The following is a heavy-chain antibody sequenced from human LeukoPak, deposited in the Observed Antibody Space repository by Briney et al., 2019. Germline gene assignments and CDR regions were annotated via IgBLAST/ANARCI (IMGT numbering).Heavy chain of an antibody. CDR2: IKHDASEI. CDR1: GFTFGSDW. J-gene: IGHJ5*02. V-gene: IGHV3-7*01. CDR3: ARWDFFGDYFSFDP. D-gene: IGHD2/OR15-2a*01. Sequence: GGSLRLSCAASGFTFGSDWMSWVRQAPGKGLEWVANIKHDASEIHYVDSVRGRFTVSRDNANISLYLHMSSLRLEDTAVYFCARWDFFGDYFSFDPRGQGTLVTVSS.